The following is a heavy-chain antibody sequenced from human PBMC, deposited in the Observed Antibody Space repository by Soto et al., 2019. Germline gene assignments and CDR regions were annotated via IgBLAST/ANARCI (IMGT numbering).Heavy chain of an antibody. D-gene: IGHD3-10*01. Sequence: EVQLLESGGGLVQPGGSLRLSSAASGFTFSSYAMSWVRQAPGKGLEWVSAISGSGGSTYYADSVKGRFTISRDNSKNTLYLQMNSLRAEDTAVYYCAKDRGLWFGELSAFDIWGQGTMVTVSS. CDR2: ISGSGGST. J-gene: IGHJ3*02. V-gene: IGHV3-23*01. CDR3: AKDRGLWFGELSAFDI. CDR1: GFTFSSYA.